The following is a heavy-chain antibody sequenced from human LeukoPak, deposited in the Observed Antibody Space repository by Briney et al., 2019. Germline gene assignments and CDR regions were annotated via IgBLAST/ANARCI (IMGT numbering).Heavy chain of an antibody. V-gene: IGHV3-30*02. CDR2: IRYDGSNK. J-gene: IGHJ3*02. Sequence: GSLRLSCAASGFTFSSYGMHWVRQAPGKGLEWVAFIRYDGSNKYYADSVKGRFTISRDNSKNTLYLQMNSLRAEDTAVYYCAKKTIVGATVDAFDIWGQGTMVTVSS. CDR3: AKKTIVGATVDAFDI. D-gene: IGHD1-26*01. CDR1: GFTFSSYG.